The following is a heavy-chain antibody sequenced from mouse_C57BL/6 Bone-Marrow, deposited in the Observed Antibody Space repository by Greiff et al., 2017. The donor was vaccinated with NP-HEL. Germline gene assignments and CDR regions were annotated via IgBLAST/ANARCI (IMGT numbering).Heavy chain of an antibody. J-gene: IGHJ3*01. CDR3: ARRRSYGFAY. V-gene: IGHV1-81*01. CDR1: GYTFTSSG. D-gene: IGHD1-1*01. CDR2: IYPRSGNT. Sequence: QVQLKESGAELARPGASVKLSCKASGYTFTSSGISWVKQRTGQGLEWIGEIYPRSGNTYYNEKFKGKATLTADKSSSTAYMELRSLTSEDSAVYFCARRRSYGFAYWGQGTLVTVSA.